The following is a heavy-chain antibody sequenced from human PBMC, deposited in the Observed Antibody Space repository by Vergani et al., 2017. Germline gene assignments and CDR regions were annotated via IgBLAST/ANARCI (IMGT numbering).Heavy chain of an antibody. V-gene: IGHV1-69*05. CDR2: IIPIFGTT. CDR3: TRGWYDDIIAYWAY. D-gene: IGHD3-22*01. CDR1: GGTFSSNS. J-gene: IGHJ4*02. Sequence: QGQLAQSGAEVKKPGSSVKVSCKASGGTFSSNSISWVRQAPGQGLEWMGRIIPIFGTTSYAQKFQGRVTMTRDTSTSTVYMELSSLRSEDTAVYYCTRGWYDDIIAYWAYWGQGTLVTVSS.